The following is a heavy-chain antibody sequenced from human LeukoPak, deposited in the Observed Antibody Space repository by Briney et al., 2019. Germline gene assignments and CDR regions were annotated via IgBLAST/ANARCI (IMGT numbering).Heavy chain of an antibody. CDR1: GFTFSSYW. CDR2: ISGSGGST. V-gene: IGHV3-23*01. Sequence: PGGSLRLSCAASGFTFSSYWMHWVRQAPGKGLEWVSAISGSGGSTYYADSVKGRFTTSRDNSKNTLYLQMNSLRAEDTAVYYCAKDRRDSSAYFDYWGQGTLVTVSS. D-gene: IGHD6-6*01. J-gene: IGHJ4*02. CDR3: AKDRRDSSAYFDY.